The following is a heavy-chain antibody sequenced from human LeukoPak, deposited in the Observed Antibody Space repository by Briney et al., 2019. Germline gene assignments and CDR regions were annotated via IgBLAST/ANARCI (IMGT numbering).Heavy chain of an antibody. D-gene: IGHD5-12*01. J-gene: IGHJ4*02. CDR2: ISSSGSTI. CDR3: VRDGGVSGYDLLDY. CDR1: GFTFSSYE. Sequence: TGGSLRLSCAASGFTFSSYEMNWVRQAPGKGLEWVSYISSSGSTIYYADSVKGRFTISRDNAKNSLYLQMNSLRAEDTAVYYCVRDGGVSGYDLLDYWGQGTLVTVSS. V-gene: IGHV3-48*03.